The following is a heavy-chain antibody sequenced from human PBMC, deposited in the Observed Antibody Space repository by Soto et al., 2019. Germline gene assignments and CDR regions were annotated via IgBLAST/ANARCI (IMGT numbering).Heavy chain of an antibody. J-gene: IGHJ6*02. V-gene: IGHV3-9*01. Sequence: EVQLVESGGGLVQPGRSLRLSCAASGFTFDDYAMHWVRQAPGKGLEWVSGISWNSGSIGYADSVKGRFTISTDNAXXSXYXRMNSRRAEDTALYYCAKDIRDYGAGRHYYYYGMDVWGRGTTVTVSS. CDR2: ISWNSGSI. D-gene: IGHD3-10*01. CDR1: GFTFDDYA. CDR3: AKDIRDYGAGRHYYYYGMDV.